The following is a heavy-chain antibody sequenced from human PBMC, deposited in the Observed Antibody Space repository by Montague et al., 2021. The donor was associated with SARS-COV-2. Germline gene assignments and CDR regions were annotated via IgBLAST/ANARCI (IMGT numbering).Heavy chain of an antibody. CDR1: IGSISSGSYY. V-gene: IGHV4-61*02. D-gene: IGHD6-25*01. J-gene: IGHJ5*02. CDR2: IYTSGST. CDR3: ARDGYSSGWNGLHWFDP. Sequence: TLSLTCTVSIGSISSGSYYWSWIRQPAGKGLEWIGRIYTSGSTNYNPSLKSRVTISVDTSKNQFSLKPSSVTAADMAVYYCARDGYSSGWNGLHWFDPWGQGTLVTVSS.